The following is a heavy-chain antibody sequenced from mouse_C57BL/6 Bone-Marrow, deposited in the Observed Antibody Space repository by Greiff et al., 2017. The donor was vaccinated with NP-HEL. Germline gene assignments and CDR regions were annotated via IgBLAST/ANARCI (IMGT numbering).Heavy chain of an antibody. CDR2: IDPSDSET. V-gene: IGHV1-52*01. CDR1: GYTFTSYW. CDR3: ARNEGGYYFDY. Sequence: QVQLKQPGAELVRPGSSVKLSCKASGYTFTSYWMHWVKQRPIQGLEWIGNIDPSDSETHYNQKFKDKATLTVDKSSSTAYMQLSSLTSEDSAVYYCARNEGGYYFDYWGQGTTLTVSS. J-gene: IGHJ2*01.